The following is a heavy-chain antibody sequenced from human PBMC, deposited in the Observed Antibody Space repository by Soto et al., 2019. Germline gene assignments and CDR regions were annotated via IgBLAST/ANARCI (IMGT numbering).Heavy chain of an antibody. Sequence: QVQLVASGGGVVQPGRSLRLSCAASGFTFSSYAMHWVRQAPGTGLEWVAVISYDGSNKYYADSVKGRFTISRDNSKNTLYLQMNSLRAEDTAVYYCAREPPITICGVAVDYYYGMDVWGQVITVTVAS. V-gene: IGHV3-30-3*01. CDR3: AREPPITICGVAVDYYYGMDV. D-gene: IGHD3-3*01. CDR1: GFTFSSYA. J-gene: IGHJ6*02. CDR2: ISYDGSNK.